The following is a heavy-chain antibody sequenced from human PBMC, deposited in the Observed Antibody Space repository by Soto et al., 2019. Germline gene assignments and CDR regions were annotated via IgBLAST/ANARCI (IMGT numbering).Heavy chain of an antibody. J-gene: IGHJ4*02. CDR1: GGTFSSYA. Sequence: SVKVSCKASGGTFSSYAISWVRQAPGQGLEWMGGIIPIFGTANYAQKFQGRVTITADESTSTAYMELSSLRSEDPAVYYCARVRGYDHYFDYWGQGTLVTVSS. CDR2: IIPIFGTA. CDR3: ARVRGYDHYFDY. V-gene: IGHV1-69*13. D-gene: IGHD5-18*01.